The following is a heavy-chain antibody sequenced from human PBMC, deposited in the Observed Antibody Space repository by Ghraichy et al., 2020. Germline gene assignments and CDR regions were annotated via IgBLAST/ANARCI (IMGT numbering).Heavy chain of an antibody. D-gene: IGHD2/OR15-2a*01. CDR2: IYYSGST. CDR3: ARDLNGEYDY. V-gene: IGHV4-31*03. J-gene: IGHJ4*02. Sequence: LRLTCTVSGGSISSGGYYWSWIRQHPGKGLEWIGYIYYSGSTYYNPSLKSRVTISVDTSKNQFSLKLSSVTAADTAVYYCARDLNGEYDYWGQGTLVTVSS. CDR1: GGSISSGGYY.